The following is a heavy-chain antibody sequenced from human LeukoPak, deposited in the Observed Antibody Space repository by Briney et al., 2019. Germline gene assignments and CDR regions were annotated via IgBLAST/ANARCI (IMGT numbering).Heavy chain of an antibody. CDR3: ARGVARSFDY. CDR1: GFTSSSYA. Sequence: PGRSLRLSCVASGFTSSSYAMHWVRQAPGKGLEWVAAISYDGSHKYYADSVKGRFTISRDNSKHTLFLQMSDLRVEDTAVFYCARGVARSFDYWGQGTLVTVFS. V-gene: IGHV3-30*04. CDR2: ISYDGSHK. J-gene: IGHJ4*02. D-gene: IGHD3-10*01.